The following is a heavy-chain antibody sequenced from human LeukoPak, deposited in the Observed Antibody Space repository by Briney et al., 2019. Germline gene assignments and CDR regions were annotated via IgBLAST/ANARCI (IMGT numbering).Heavy chain of an antibody. D-gene: IGHD1-26*01. V-gene: IGHV4-59*01. Sequence: SETLSLTCTVSVASISSNYWSWIRQPPGKGLEWIGYIYYSGSTNYNPSLKSRVTISVDTSKNQFSLKLSSVTAADTAVYYCATDGNGIDYWGQGTLVIVFS. CDR1: VASISSNY. CDR3: ATDGNGIDY. CDR2: IYYSGST. J-gene: IGHJ4*02.